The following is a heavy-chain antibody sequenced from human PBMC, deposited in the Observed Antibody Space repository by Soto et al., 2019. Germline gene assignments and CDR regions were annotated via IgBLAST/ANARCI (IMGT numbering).Heavy chain of an antibody. V-gene: IGHV3-23*01. CDR2: ISGSGGST. Sequence: PVGSLRLSCAASGFTFSSYAMSWFRQAPVNGLEWVSAISGSGGSTYYADSVKGRFTISGDNSKNTLYLQMNSLRAEDTAVYYCAKDLATTMVRGVINTFDYWGQGTLVTVSS. J-gene: IGHJ4*02. CDR1: GFTFSSYA. CDR3: AKDLATTMVRGVINTFDY. D-gene: IGHD3-10*01.